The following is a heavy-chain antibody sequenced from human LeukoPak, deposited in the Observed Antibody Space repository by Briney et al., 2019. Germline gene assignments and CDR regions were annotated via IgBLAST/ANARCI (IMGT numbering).Heavy chain of an antibody. D-gene: IGHD2-8*02. J-gene: IGHJ6*02. CDR1: GGTFSSYA. V-gene: IGHV1-69*04. CDR2: IIPILGIA. Sequence: ASVTVSCKASGGTFSSYAISWVRQAPGQGLEWMGRIIPILGIANYAQKFQGRVTITADKSTSTAYMELSSLRSEDTAVYYCARGVRTGGYYYGMDVWGQGTTVTVSS. CDR3: ARGVRTGGYYYGMDV.